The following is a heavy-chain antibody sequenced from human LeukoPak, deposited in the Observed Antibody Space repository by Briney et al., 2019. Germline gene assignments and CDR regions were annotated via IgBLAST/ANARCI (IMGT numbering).Heavy chain of an antibody. V-gene: IGHV4-4*09. CDR3: ARIGELEPYYFDY. CDR1: GGSIRSYY. Sequence: SETLSLTCTVSGGSIRSYYWSWIRQPPGKGLEWIGYIYTSGSTNYNPSLKSRVTISVDTSKNQFSLKLSSVTAADTAVYYCARIGELEPYYFDYWGQGTLVTVSS. CDR2: IYTSGST. D-gene: IGHD1-1*01. J-gene: IGHJ4*02.